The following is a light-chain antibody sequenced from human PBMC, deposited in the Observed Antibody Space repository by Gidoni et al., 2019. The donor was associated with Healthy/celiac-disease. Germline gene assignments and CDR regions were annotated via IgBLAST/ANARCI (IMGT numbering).Light chain of an antibody. Sequence: DIVMTQPPDPLAVSLGERATINCKSSQSVLYSSNNKNYLAWYQQKPGQPPKLLIYWASTRESGVPDRFSSGGSGTEFTLTISSLQAEDVAVYYYRQYCSTPPRTFGQGTKVEIK. CDR1: QSVLYSSNNKNY. V-gene: IGKV4-1*01. J-gene: IGKJ1*01. CDR3: RQYCSTPPRT. CDR2: WAS.